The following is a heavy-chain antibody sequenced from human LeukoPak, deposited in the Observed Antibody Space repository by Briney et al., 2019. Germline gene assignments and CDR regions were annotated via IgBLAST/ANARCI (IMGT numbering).Heavy chain of an antibody. CDR1: GGSISSYY. Sequence: SETLSLTCTVSGGSISSYYWSWIRQPAGKGLEWIGRIYTSGSTNYNPSLKSRVTMSVDTSKNQFSLKLSSVTAADTAVYYCARDSGPYSRGWYFDYWGQGTLVTVSS. J-gene: IGHJ4*02. D-gene: IGHD6-19*01. CDR2: IYTSGST. V-gene: IGHV4-4*07. CDR3: ARDSGPYSRGWYFDY.